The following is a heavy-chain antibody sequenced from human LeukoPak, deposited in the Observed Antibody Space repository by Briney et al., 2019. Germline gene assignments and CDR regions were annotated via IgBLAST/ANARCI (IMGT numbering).Heavy chain of an antibody. J-gene: IGHJ3*02. CDR3: ATDIVVVPAAIVGVAFDI. CDR2: IIPILGIA. D-gene: IGHD2-2*01. V-gene: IGHV1-69*04. CDR1: GGTFSSYA. Sequence: SVKVSCKASGGTFSSYAISWVRQAPGQGLEWMGRIIPILGIANYAQKFQGRGTITADKSTSTAYMELSSLRSEDTAVYYCATDIVVVPAAIVGVAFDIWGQGTMVTVSS.